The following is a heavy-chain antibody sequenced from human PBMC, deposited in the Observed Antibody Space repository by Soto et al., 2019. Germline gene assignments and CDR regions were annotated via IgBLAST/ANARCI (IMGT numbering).Heavy chain of an antibody. CDR2: IYYSGST. CDR3: ARLMNYYGSSGPKTGHAFDI. J-gene: IGHJ3*02. CDR1: GGSISSYY. D-gene: IGHD3-22*01. Sequence: SETLSLTCTVSGGSISSYYWSWIRQPPGKGLEWIGYIYYSGSTNYNPSFKSRVTISVDTSKNQFSLKLSSVTAADTAVYYCARLMNYYGSSGPKTGHAFDIWGQGTMVTVSS. V-gene: IGHV4-59*01.